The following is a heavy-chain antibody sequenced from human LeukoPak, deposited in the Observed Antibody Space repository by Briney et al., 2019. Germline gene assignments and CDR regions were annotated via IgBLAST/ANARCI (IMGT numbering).Heavy chain of an antibody. Sequence: KASETLSLTCTVSGGSIGNYYWTWIRQPPGKGLEWIGYVYYSGSTYYNPSLKSRVTISVDTSKNQLSLKLNSVTAADTAVYYCARGLGGSSGCFGYWGQGTLVTVSS. D-gene: IGHD6-19*01. V-gene: IGHV4-59*01. J-gene: IGHJ4*02. CDR3: ARGLGGSSGCFGY. CDR1: GGSIGNYY. CDR2: VYYSGST.